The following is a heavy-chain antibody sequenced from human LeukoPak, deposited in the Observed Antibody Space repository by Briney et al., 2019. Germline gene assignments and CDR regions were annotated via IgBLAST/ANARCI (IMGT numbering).Heavy chain of an antibody. V-gene: IGHV4-34*01. Sequence: SETLSLTCAVYGGSFSGYYWSWIRQPPGKGLEWIGEINHSGSTNYNPSLKSRVTISVDTSKNQFSLKLSSVTAADTAVYYCARGQYYDILIGYYYFDYCGQGTLVTVSS. CDR1: GGSFSGYY. CDR2: INHSGST. CDR3: ARGQYYDILIGYYYFDY. D-gene: IGHD3-9*01. J-gene: IGHJ4*02.